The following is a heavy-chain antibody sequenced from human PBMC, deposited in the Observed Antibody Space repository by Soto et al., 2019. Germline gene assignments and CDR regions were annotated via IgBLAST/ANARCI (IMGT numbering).Heavy chain of an antibody. CDR3: XXXXXXRXSGYQAPFDI. CDR1: GGTFNDFV. J-gene: IGHJ3*02. Sequence: QEQLEQSGTEVKKPGSSVKVSCKASGGTFNDFVIXXVRXXXXXGLEWMGGIIPISNTANYAPKFQGRVTITADGVRSTAXXELSXLRXEXTXXXXXXXXXXXRXSGYQAPFDIWGQGTMVTVSS. CDR2: IIPISNTA. V-gene: IGHV1-69*01. D-gene: IGHD3-3*01.